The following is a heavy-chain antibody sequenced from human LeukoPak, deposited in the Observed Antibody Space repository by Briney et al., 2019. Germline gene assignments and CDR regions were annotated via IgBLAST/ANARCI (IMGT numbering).Heavy chain of an antibody. CDR1: GGSISSYY. Sequence: SETLSLTCTVSGGSISSYYWSWIRQPPGKGLEWIGYIYYSGSTYYNPSLKSRVTISVDTSKNQFSLKLSSVTAADTAVYYCARTYSSSPIDAFDIWGQGTMVTVSS. J-gene: IGHJ3*02. CDR2: IYYSGST. V-gene: IGHV4-59*08. CDR3: ARTYSSSPIDAFDI. D-gene: IGHD6-13*01.